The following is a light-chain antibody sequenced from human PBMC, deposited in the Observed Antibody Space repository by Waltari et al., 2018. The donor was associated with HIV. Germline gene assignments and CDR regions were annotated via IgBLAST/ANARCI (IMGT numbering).Light chain of an antibody. CDR3: AAWDDSLL. V-gene: IGLV1-47*01. Sequence: QSVLTQPPSASGTPGQRVTISCSGSSSNIGSNYVYWYQHLPGTAPNLLIYRDNQRPPGVPDRFSGSKSGTSASLAISGLRSEDEADYYCAAWDDSLLFGGGTKLTVL. J-gene: IGLJ2*01. CDR1: SSNIGSNY. CDR2: RDN.